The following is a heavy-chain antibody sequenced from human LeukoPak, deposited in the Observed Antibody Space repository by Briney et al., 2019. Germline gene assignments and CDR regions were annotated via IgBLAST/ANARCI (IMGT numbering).Heavy chain of an antibody. CDR1: GFTFSSYS. CDR2: TSGSGTST. J-gene: IGHJ4*02. V-gene: IGHV3-23*01. Sequence: GGSLRLSCAASGFTFSSYSMNWVRQAPGKGLEWVSGTSGSGTSTYYTDSVKGRFTISRDNSKNTLYLQMISLRAEDTAVYYCAKDQAGLREFDSWGQGTLVTVSS. CDR3: AKDQAGLREFDS. D-gene: IGHD5-24*01.